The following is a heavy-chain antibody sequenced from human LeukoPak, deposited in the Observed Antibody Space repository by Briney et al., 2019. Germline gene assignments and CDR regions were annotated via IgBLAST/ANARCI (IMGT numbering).Heavy chain of an antibody. CDR2: MNPNSGNT. CDR3: ARVRDYCSSTSCSDYYYGMDV. D-gene: IGHD2-2*01. V-gene: IGHV1-8*01. Sequence: ASVKVSCKASGYTFTSYDINWVRQATGQGLEWMGWMNPNSGNTGYAQKFQGRVTMTRNTSISTAYMELSRLTSEDTAVYYFARVRDYCSSTSCSDYYYGMDVWGQGTTVTVCS. J-gene: IGHJ6*02. CDR1: GYTFTSYD.